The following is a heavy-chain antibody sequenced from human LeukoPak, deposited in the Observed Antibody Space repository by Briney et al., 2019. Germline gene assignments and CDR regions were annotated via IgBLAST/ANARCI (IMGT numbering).Heavy chain of an antibody. Sequence: GGSLRLSCVASGFTFSNAWMSWVRQAPGKRLEWVGRIKSKTDGGTTDYAAPVKGRFTISRDDSKNTLYLQMNSLKTEDTAVYYCTTDRRTTVTTFFISLVDAFDIWGQGTMVTVSS. D-gene: IGHD4-11*01. CDR3: TTDRRTTVTTFFISLVDAFDI. CDR1: GFTFSNAW. J-gene: IGHJ3*02. V-gene: IGHV3-15*01. CDR2: IKSKTDGGTT.